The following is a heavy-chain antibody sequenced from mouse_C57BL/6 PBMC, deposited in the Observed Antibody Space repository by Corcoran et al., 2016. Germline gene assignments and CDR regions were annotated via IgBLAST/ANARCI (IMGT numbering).Heavy chain of an antibody. CDR1: GYTFTDYN. CDR3: ARSGTTVVAKDYYAMDY. J-gene: IGHJ4*01. D-gene: IGHD1-1*01. V-gene: IGHV1-18*01. Sequence: EVQLQQSGPELVKPGASVKIPCKASGYTFTDYNMDWVKQSHGKSLEWIGDINPNNGGTIYNQTFKGKATLTVDKSSSTAYMELRSLTSEDTAVYYCARSGTTVVAKDYYAMDYWGQGTSVTVSS. CDR2: INPNNGGT.